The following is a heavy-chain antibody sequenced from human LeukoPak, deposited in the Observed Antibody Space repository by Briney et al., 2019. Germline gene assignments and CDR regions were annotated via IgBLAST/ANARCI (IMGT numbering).Heavy chain of an antibody. Sequence: GASVKVSCKASGYTFTGYYMHWVRQAPGQGLEWMGWINPDNGGTNYAQKFQGRVTMTRDMSISTAYMELSRLRSDDTAVYYCARGGTAVTTNYFDYWGQGTLITVSS. D-gene: IGHD1-1*01. CDR3: ARGGTAVTTNYFDY. CDR2: INPDNGGT. J-gene: IGHJ4*02. CDR1: GYTFTGYY. V-gene: IGHV1-2*02.